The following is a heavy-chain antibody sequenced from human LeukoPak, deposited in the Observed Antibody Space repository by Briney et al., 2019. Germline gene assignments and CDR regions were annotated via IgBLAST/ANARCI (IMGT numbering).Heavy chain of an antibody. J-gene: IGHJ4*02. CDR3: ARVGTRGVAKGYYFDY. V-gene: IGHV3-21*01. D-gene: IGHD3-10*01. Sequence: GGSLRLSCAASGFTFSSYSMNWVRQAPGKGLEWVSSISSSSSYIYYADSVKGRFTISRDNANNSLYLQMNSLRAEDTAVYYCARVGTRGVAKGYYFDYWGQGTLVTVSS. CDR2: ISSSSSYI. CDR1: GFTFSSYS.